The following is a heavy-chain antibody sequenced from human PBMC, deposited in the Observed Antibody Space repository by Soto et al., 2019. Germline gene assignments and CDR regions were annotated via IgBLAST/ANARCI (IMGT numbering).Heavy chain of an antibody. CDR1: GYTFTSCY. CDR3: ARDKYSYGLHAFDI. J-gene: IGHJ3*02. V-gene: IGHV1-46*01. Sequence: ASVRFSCKASGYTFTSCYMHWVRQAPGQGPEWMGIINPSGGSTSYAQKFQGRVTMTRDTSTSTVYMELSSLRSEDTAVYYCARDKYSYGLHAFDIWGQGTMVTVSS. D-gene: IGHD5-18*01. CDR2: INPSGGST.